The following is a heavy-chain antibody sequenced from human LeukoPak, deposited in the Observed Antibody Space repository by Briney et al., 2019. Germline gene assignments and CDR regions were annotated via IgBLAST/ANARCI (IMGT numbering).Heavy chain of an antibody. CDR2: TYYRSKWYN. CDR3: ARDFWFGESHYYVMDV. CDR1: GDSVYSNSAA. D-gene: IGHD3-10*01. V-gene: IGHV6-1*01. Sequence: ASQTLSLTCAISGDSVYSNSAAWNWIRQSPSIGLDGLGRTYYRSKWYNYYAVSVKSRITINPDTSKNQFSLQLNSVTPEDTAVYYCARDFWFGESHYYVMDVWGQGTTVTVSS. J-gene: IGHJ6*02.